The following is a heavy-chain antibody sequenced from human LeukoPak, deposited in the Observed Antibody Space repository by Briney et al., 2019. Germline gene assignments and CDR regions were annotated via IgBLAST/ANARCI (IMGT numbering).Heavy chain of an antibody. D-gene: IGHD3-22*01. CDR1: AFTFSSYG. J-gene: IGHJ4*02. Sequence: PGGSLRLSCAASAFTFSSYGMHWVRQAPGKGLAWVSYISSSSSTIYYADSVKGRFTISRDNAKNSLYLQMNSLRAEDTAVYYCARGSTYYDSSGQVPFDYWGQGTLVTVSS. CDR2: ISSSSSTI. V-gene: IGHV3-48*01. CDR3: ARGSTYYDSSGQVPFDY.